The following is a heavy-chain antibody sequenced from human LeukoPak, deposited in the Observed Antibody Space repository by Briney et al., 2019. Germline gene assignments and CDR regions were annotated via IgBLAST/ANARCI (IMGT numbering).Heavy chain of an antibody. D-gene: IGHD1-26*01. CDR1: GDTFTSYA. V-gene: IGHV1-69*05. CDR2: IIPIFGTA. Sequence: SVKVSCKASGDTFTSYAISWVRQAPGQGLEWMGRIIPIFGTANYAQKFQGRVTITTDESTSTAYMWLSSLRSEDTAVYYCARDDPGIVGATGPIYDYWGEGTLVTVSS. CDR3: ARDDPGIVGATGPIYDY. J-gene: IGHJ4*02.